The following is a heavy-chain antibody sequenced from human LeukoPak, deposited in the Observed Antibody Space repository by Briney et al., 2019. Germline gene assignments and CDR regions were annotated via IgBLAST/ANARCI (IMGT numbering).Heavy chain of an antibody. CDR2: IHYSGST. Sequence: SETLSLTCTVSGGSISTYYWSWIRQPPGKGLEWIGYIHYSGSTNYNPSLKSRVTISVDTSKNQFSLNLSSVTAADTAVYYCARDRTIAAAPDCWGQGTLVTVSS. D-gene: IGHD6-13*01. CDR1: GGSISTYY. CDR3: ARDRTIAAAPDC. V-gene: IGHV4-59*13. J-gene: IGHJ4*02.